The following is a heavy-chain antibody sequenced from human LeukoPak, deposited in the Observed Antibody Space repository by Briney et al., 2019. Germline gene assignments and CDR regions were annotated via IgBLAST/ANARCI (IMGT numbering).Heavy chain of an antibody. CDR3: ARDRRYYDFWSGYYYYGMDV. J-gene: IGHJ6*02. V-gene: IGHV3-13*01. Sequence: GGSLRLSCAASGFTFSSYDMHWVRQATGKGLEWVSAIGTAGDTYYPGSVKGRFTISRENAKNSLYLQMNSLRAGDTAVYYCARDRRYYDFWSGYYYYGMDVWGQGTTVTVSS. CDR1: GFTFSSYD. D-gene: IGHD3-3*01. CDR2: IGTAGDT.